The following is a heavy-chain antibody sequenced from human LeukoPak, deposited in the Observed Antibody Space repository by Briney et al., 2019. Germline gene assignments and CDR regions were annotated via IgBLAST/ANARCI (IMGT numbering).Heavy chain of an antibody. V-gene: IGHV3-7*03. CDR1: GFTFGSYW. CDR2: IKQDGSEK. Sequence: HGGSLRLSCAASGFTFGSYWMSWVRQAPGKGLEWVANIKQDGSEKYYVDSVKGRFTISRDNAKNSLYLQMNSLRAEDTAVYYRAREVGYCSGGSCYFGFDYWGQGTLVTVSS. D-gene: IGHD2-15*01. CDR3: AREVGYCSGGSCYFGFDY. J-gene: IGHJ4*02.